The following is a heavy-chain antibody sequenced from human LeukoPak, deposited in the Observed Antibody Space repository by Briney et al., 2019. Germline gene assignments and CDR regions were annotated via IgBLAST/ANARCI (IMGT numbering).Heavy chain of an antibody. CDR1: GFTFSSHW. D-gene: IGHD1-26*01. CDR3: ARDKVVGATFFDY. Sequence: GGSLRLSCAASGFTFSSHWMSWVRQAPGKGPEWVANIKQDGSEIYYVDSVKGRFTISRDHAKNSLYLQMNSLRDEDTAVYYCARDKVVGATFFDYWGQGTLVTVSS. CDR2: IKQDGSEI. J-gene: IGHJ4*02. V-gene: IGHV3-7*01.